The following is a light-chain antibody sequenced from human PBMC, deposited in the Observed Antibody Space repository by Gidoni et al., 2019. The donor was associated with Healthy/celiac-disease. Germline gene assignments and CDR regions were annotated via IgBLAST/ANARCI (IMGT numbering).Light chain of an antibody. Sequence: QSVLTQPPSASGTPGQKATISCSGSSSNTGSNTVNWYQQLPGTAPKLLIYYNNQRPSGVPDRFSGSKSGTSASLAISGLQSEDEADYYCATWDDSLSGWVFGGGTKLTVL. CDR3: ATWDDSLSGWV. CDR2: YNN. J-gene: IGLJ3*02. CDR1: SSNTGSNT. V-gene: IGLV1-44*01.